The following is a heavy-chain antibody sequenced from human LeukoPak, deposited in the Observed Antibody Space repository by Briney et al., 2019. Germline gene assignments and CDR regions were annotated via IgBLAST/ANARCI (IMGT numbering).Heavy chain of an antibody. CDR2: IYPGDSDT. J-gene: IGHJ4*02. CDR1: GYSFTNFW. Sequence: GESLKISCKASGYSFTNFWIGWVRQMPGKGLEWMGIIYPGDSDTRYSPSFQGQVTISADKSISTAYLQWSSLKASDTAMYYCARRDYNWNYIEWGQGTLVTVSS. V-gene: IGHV5-51*01. CDR3: ARRDYNWNYIE. D-gene: IGHD1-7*01.